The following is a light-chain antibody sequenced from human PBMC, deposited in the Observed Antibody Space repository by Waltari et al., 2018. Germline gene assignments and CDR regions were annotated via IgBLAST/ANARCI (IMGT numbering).Light chain of an antibody. CDR1: NSDIGSFDL. CDR2: EVS. J-gene: IGLJ2*01. V-gene: IGLV2-23*02. Sequence: QSALTQPASVSGSPGQSITISCTGTNSDIGSFDLVSWYQHHSGKAPKLIIYEVSKRTSRVFVSFSASKSATAVSLTISGLQADDEVAYHCCSYAGNRDVVPFGGGTKVTVL. CDR3: CSYAGNRDVVP.